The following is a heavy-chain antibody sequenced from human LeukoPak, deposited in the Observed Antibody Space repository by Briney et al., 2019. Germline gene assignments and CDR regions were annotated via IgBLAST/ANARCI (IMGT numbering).Heavy chain of an antibody. CDR2: IYYSGST. CDR1: GGSISSSSYY. J-gene: IGHJ5*02. Sequence: SETLSLTCTVSGGSISSSSYYWGWIRQPPGKGLEWIGSIYYSGSTYYNPSLKSRVTISVDTSKNQFSLKLSSVTAADTAVYYCARDFMVRGVPNWFDPWGQGTLVTVSS. D-gene: IGHD3-10*01. V-gene: IGHV4-39*02. CDR3: ARDFMVRGVPNWFDP.